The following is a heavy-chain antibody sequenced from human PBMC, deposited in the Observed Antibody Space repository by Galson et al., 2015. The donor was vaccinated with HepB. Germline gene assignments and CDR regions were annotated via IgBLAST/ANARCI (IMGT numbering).Heavy chain of an antibody. CDR1: GFTFSSYS. V-gene: IGHV3-21*01. CDR3: ARVTGTLYSGSYYPPYWYFDL. J-gene: IGHJ2*01. D-gene: IGHD1-26*01. CDR2: ISSSSSYI. Sequence: SLRLSCAASGFTFSSYSMNWVRQAPGKGLEWVSSISSSSSYIYYADSVKGRFTISRDNAKNSLYLQMNSLRAEDTAVYYCARVTGTLYSGSYYPPYWYFDLWGRGTLVTVSS.